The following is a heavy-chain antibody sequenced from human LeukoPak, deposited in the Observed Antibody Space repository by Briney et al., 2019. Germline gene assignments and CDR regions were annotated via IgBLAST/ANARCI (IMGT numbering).Heavy chain of an antibody. J-gene: IGHJ4*02. V-gene: IGHV3-66*02. CDR2: IYSGGST. D-gene: IGHD5-12*01. CDR1: GFTVSSNY. Sequence: PGGSLRLSCAASGFTVSSNYMSWVRQAPGKGLEWVSVIYSGGSTYYADSVKGRFTISRDNSKNKLYLQMNSLRAEDTAVYYCAREGVATTPPYFDYWGQGTLVTVSS. CDR3: AREGVATTPPYFDY.